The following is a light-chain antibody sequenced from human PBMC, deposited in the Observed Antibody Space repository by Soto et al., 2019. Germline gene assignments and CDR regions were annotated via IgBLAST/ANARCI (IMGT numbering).Light chain of an antibody. V-gene: IGKV1-39*01. CDR2: AAS. CDR1: QTISSW. CDR3: QHTYSAPYT. Sequence: MQMTHSPSTLSVCVGDRVTITCRASQTISSWLAWYQQKPGKAPKLLIYAASSLQSGVPSRFSGSGSGTDFTLTINSLQPEDFATYYCQHTYSAPYTFGQGTKV. J-gene: IGKJ2*01.